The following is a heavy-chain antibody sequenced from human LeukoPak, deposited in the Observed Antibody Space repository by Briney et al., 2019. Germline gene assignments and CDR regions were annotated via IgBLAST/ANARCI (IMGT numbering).Heavy chain of an antibody. CDR3: ARVLFTMKRPAGAFDI. J-gene: IGHJ3*02. Sequence: GASVKVSCKASGYTFTGYYMHWVRQAPGQGLEWMGWINPNSGGTNYAQKFQGRVTMTRDTSISTAYMELSRLRSDDTAVYYCARVLFTMKRPAGAFDIWGQGTMVTVSS. V-gene: IGHV1-2*02. CDR1: GYTFTGYY. D-gene: IGHD3-22*01. CDR2: INPNSGGT.